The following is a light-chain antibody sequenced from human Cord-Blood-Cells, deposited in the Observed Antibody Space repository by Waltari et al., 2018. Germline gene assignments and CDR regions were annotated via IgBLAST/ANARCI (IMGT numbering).Light chain of an antibody. CDR1: KLGDKY. CDR2: QDS. CDR3: QAWDSSTAV. V-gene: IGLV3-1*01. J-gene: IGLJ2*01. Sequence: SYELTQPPSVSVSPGQTASITCAGDKLGDKYACWYQQKPGQSPVLCIYQDSKRPSGIPERVSGSNPGNTATLTISGTQAMDEADSYCQAWDSSTAVFGGGTKLTVL.